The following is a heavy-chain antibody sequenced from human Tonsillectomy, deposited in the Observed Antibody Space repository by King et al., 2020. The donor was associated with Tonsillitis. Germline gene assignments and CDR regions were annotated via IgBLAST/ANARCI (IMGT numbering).Heavy chain of an antibody. Sequence: VQLVESGGGLVKPGGSLRLSCAASGFTFSDYYMSWIRQAPGKGLEWVSYISRGGNTIYYADSVKGRFAISRENAKNSLYLQMNSLRAEDTAVYYCARPRASGSFYAFDVWGQGTMVTVSS. CDR1: GFTFSDYY. CDR2: ISRGGNTI. CDR3: ARPRASGSFYAFDV. D-gene: IGHD1-26*01. V-gene: IGHV3-11*01. J-gene: IGHJ3*01.